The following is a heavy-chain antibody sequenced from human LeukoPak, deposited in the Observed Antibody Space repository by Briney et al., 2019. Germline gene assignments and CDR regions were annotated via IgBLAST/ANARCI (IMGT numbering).Heavy chain of an antibody. J-gene: IGHJ5*01. Sequence: GGSLRLSCAASGFTFNSYAMTWVRQAPGKGLEWVSTISDTGGGTYYADSVKGRFLISRDNSKNTLYLQMNSLRAGDTAVYYCAKVAPGSYYEDSWGQGTLVTVSS. CDR3: AKVAPGSYYEDS. D-gene: IGHD3-10*01. CDR1: GFTFNSYA. CDR2: ISDTGGGT. V-gene: IGHV3-23*01.